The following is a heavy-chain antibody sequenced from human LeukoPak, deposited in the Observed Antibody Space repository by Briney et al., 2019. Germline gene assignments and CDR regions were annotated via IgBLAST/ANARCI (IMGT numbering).Heavy chain of an antibody. CDR1: GFTFSSYA. CDR2: ISHDGSDK. Sequence: GGSLRLSCAASGFTFSSYAMSWVRQAPGKGLEWVAVISHDGSDKYYADSVKGRFTISRDNSKNTLYLQMNSLRAEDTAVYYCARRSGIAVAGAFDYWGQGTLVTVSS. CDR3: ARRSGIAVAGAFDY. D-gene: IGHD6-19*01. V-gene: IGHV3-30*04. J-gene: IGHJ4*02.